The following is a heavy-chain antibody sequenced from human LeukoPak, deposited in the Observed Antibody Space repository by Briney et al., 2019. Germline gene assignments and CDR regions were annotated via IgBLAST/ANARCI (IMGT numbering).Heavy chain of an antibody. V-gene: IGHV1-2*02. CDR1: GYTFTGYY. Sequence: GASGKVSCKASGYTFTGYYIHWVRQAPGQGLEWMGWINPNSGGTNYAQKFQGRVTMTRDTSISTAYMELSRLRSDDTAVYYCARSPFIAAARGWFDPWGQGTLVTVSS. CDR3: ARSPFIAAARGWFDP. J-gene: IGHJ5*02. CDR2: INPNSGGT. D-gene: IGHD6-13*01.